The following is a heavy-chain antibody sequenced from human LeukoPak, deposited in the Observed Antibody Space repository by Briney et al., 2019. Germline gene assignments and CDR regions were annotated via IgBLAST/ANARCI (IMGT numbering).Heavy chain of an antibody. Sequence: SETMSLTCAVYGGSSSGYYWSWIRQPPGKGLEWIGEINHSGSTNYNPSLKSRVTISVDMCKNQFSLKLSSVSAADTAVYYCARVFAMVIKYWGQGTLVTVSS. V-gene: IGHV4-34*01. CDR1: GGSSSGYY. D-gene: IGHD4/OR15-4a*01. J-gene: IGHJ4*02. CDR3: ARVFAMVIKY. CDR2: INHSGST.